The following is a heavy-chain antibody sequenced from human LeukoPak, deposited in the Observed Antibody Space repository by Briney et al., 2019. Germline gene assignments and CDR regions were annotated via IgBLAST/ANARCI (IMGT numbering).Heavy chain of an antibody. CDR1: GGSITSSSYY. Sequence: SETLSLTCTVSGGSITSSSYYWGWIRQPPGKGLEWIGTIYYSGTTYYNPSLKSRVTISVDTSKNQFSLKLSSVTAADTAVYYRAAVTMTSWAPPAIDYWGQGTLVTVSS. J-gene: IGHJ4*02. D-gene: IGHD3-22*01. CDR3: AAVTMTSWAPPAIDY. CDR2: IYYSGTT. V-gene: IGHV4-39*01.